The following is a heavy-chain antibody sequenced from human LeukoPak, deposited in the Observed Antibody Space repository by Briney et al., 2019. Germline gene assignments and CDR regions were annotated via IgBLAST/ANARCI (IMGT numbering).Heavy chain of an antibody. J-gene: IGHJ4*02. CDR1: GFTFSNYW. V-gene: IGHV3-33*08. CDR3: ARVIGYSYGYVDY. CDR2: IWYDGSNK. Sequence: GGSLRPSCAASGFTFSNYWMHWVRQPPGEGREWVAVIWYDGSNKYYADSVKGRFTISRDNTKNTLYLQMNSLRAEDTAVYYCARVIGYSYGYVDYWGQGTLVTVSS. D-gene: IGHD5-18*01.